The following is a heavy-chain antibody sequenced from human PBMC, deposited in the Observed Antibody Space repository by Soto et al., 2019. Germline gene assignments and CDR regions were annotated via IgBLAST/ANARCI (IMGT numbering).Heavy chain of an antibody. CDR2: IWYDGSNK. D-gene: IGHD2-15*01. Sequence: QVQLVESGGGVVQPGRSLRLSCAASGFTFSSYGMHWVRQAPGKGLEWVAVIWYDGSNKYYADSVKGRFTISRDNSKNTLYLQMNSLRAEDTAVYYCARGYCSGGSCDAPGYWGQGTLVTVSS. V-gene: IGHV3-33*01. CDR1: GFTFSSYG. CDR3: ARGYCSGGSCDAPGY. J-gene: IGHJ4*02.